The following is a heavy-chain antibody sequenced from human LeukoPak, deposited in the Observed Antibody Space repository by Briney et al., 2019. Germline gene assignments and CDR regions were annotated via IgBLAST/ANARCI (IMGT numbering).Heavy chain of an antibody. V-gene: IGHV4-30-4*01. CDR3: ATVLYYYDSSGYYRPDAFDI. CDR1: GGSISSGDYY. Sequence: SQTLSLTCTVSGGSISSGDYYWSWIRQPPGKGLEWIVYIYYSGSTYYNPSLKSRVTISVDTSKNQFSLKLSSVTSADTAVYYCATVLYYYDSSGYYRPDAFDIWGQGTMVTVSS. CDR2: IYYSGST. D-gene: IGHD3-22*01. J-gene: IGHJ3*02.